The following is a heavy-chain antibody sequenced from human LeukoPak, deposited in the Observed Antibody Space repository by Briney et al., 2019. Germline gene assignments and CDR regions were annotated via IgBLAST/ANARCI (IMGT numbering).Heavy chain of an antibody. D-gene: IGHD2-15*01. CDR1: GFTVSSTY. CDR3: AGRHCSGGGCYFAGADPFDY. J-gene: IGHJ4*02. Sequence: GRSLRLSCAASGFTVSSTYMSWVRQAPGKGLEWVSVIYSGGNIYYIESVKGRFTISRDTSKNTLYLQMNSLRAEDTAVYFCAGRHCSGGGCYFAGADPFDYWGQGTLVTVSS. CDR2: IYSGGNI. V-gene: IGHV3-53*01.